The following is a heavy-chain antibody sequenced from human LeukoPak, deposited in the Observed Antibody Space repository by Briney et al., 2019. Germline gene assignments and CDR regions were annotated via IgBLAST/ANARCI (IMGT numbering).Heavy chain of an antibody. D-gene: IGHD3-10*01. CDR3: AGAGTIPLRGVINY. CDR1: GGSFSGYY. CDR2: INHSGST. J-gene: IGHJ4*02. V-gene: IGHV4-34*01. Sequence: SETLSLTCAVYGGSFSGYYWSWIRQPPGKGLEWIGEINHSGSTNYNPSLKSRVTISVDTSTNQFSLKLSSVTAADTAVYYCAGAGTIPLRGVINYWGQGTLVTVSS.